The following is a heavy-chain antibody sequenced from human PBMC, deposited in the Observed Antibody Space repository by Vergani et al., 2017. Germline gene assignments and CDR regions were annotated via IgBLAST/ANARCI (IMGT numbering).Heavy chain of an antibody. CDR2: IYYNGRT. V-gene: IGHV4-59*01. CDR1: GGSLTPYY. CDR3: VRDTRRYFLDSIDGGDSDSPPFVPAV. J-gene: IGHJ3*01. D-gene: IGHD2-21*01. Sequence: QVRLQESGPGLVRPSETLSLTCTVSGGSLTPYYWSWIRQSPGKGLEWMGNIYYNGRTKYNPSLKSRATISADTSKDQFSLRLTSMTAADTAVYYCVRDTRRYFLDSIDGGDSDSPPFVPAVWGLGTGVIVSS.